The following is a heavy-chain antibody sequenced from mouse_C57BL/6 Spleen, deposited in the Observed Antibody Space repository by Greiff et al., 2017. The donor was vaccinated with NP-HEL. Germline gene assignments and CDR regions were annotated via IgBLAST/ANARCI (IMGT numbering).Heavy chain of an antibody. V-gene: IGHV1-75*01. CDR1: GYTFTDYY. Sequence: VQLQQSGPELVKPGASVKISCKASGYTFTDYYINWVKQRPGQGLEWIGWIFPGSGSTYYNEKFKGKATLTVEKSSSTAYMLLSSLTSEDSAVYFCARERNYGNFWYFDVWGTGTTVTVSS. CDR3: ARERNYGNFWYFDV. D-gene: IGHD2-1*01. J-gene: IGHJ1*03. CDR2: IFPGSGST.